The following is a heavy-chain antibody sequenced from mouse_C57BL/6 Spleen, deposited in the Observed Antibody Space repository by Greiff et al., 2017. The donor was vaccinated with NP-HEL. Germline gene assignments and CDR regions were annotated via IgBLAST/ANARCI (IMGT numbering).Heavy chain of an antibody. CDR3: TRCYGYDGLKVFDY. CDR2: ISSGGDYI. D-gene: IGHD2-2*01. Sequence: EVMLVESGEGLVKPGGSLKLSCAASGFTFSSYAMSWVRQTPEKRLEWVAYISSGGDYIYYADTVKGRFTISRDNARNTLYLQMSSLKSEDTAMYYCTRCYGYDGLKVFDYWGQGTTLTVSS. J-gene: IGHJ2*01. CDR1: GFTFSSYA. V-gene: IGHV5-9-1*02.